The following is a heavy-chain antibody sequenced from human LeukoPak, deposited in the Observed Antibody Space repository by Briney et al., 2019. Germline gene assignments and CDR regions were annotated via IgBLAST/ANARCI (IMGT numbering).Heavy chain of an antibody. CDR1: GFTFSSYS. Sequence: GRSLRLSCAASGFTFSSYSMNWVRQAPGKGLEWVSSISSSSSYIYYADSVKGRFTISRDNAKNSLYLQMNSLRAEDTAVYYCAAQDSSGYYTQYYFDYWGQGTLVTVSS. J-gene: IGHJ4*02. CDR3: AAQDSSGYYTQYYFDY. D-gene: IGHD3-22*01. V-gene: IGHV3-21*01. CDR2: ISSSSSYI.